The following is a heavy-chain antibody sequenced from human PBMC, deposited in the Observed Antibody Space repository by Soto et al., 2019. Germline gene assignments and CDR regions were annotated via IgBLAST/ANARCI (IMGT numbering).Heavy chain of an antibody. D-gene: IGHD3-16*01. V-gene: IGHV1-18*01. CDR2: VSPYTGNT. Sequence: QVQLVQSGDEVKKPGASVKVSCKASGYIFVNYGIAWVRQAPGQGLEWMGWVSPYTGNTHSATKVQGRLTMTTNTSTSTAYMDLGGLTSDDTAVYYCVMVDNYVTPTQQDVWGQGTTVTVSS. CDR1: GYIFVNYG. CDR3: VMVDNYVTPTQQDV. J-gene: IGHJ6*02.